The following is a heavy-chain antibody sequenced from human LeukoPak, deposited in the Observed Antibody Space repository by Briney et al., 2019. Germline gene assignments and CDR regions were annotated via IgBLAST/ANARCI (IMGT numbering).Heavy chain of an antibody. V-gene: IGHV4-30-4*08. D-gene: IGHD4-17*01. J-gene: IGHJ4*02. CDR1: GGSISSGGYY. CDR2: IYYSGST. CDR3: ARGSGDYGDDY. Sequence: SQTLSLTCTVSGGSISSGGYYWSWVRQPPGKGLEWIGYIYYSGSTYYNPSLKSRVTISVDTSKNQFSLKLSSVTAADTAVYYCARGSGDYGDDYWGQGTLVTVSS.